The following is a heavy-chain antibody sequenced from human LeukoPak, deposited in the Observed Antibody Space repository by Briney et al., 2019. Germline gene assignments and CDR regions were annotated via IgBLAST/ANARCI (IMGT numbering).Heavy chain of an antibody. Sequence: SETLSLTCTVSGGSISSSSAYWGWTRQPPGKGLEWIGSIYYSKNTYYNPSLKSRVTISADTSKNQFSLTLGSVSATDTAVYYCVSPRGFSYGYFDYWGQGTLVAVSS. CDR1: GGSISSSSAY. D-gene: IGHD5-18*01. CDR2: IYYSKNT. CDR3: VSPRGFSYGYFDY. V-gene: IGHV4-39*01. J-gene: IGHJ4*02.